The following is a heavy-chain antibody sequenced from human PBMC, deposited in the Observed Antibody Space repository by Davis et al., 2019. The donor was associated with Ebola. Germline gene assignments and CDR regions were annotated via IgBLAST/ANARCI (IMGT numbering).Heavy chain of an antibody. CDR2: ISGSGGST. CDR3: AKIVVLHFDY. J-gene: IGHJ4*02. CDR1: GFTFSSYS. D-gene: IGHD2-15*01. V-gene: IGHV3-23*01. Sequence: GESLKISCAASGFTFSSYSMNWVRQAPGKGLEWVSAISGSGGSTYYADSVKGRFTISRDNSKNTLYLQMNSLRAEDTAVYYCAKIVVLHFDYWGQGTLVTVSS.